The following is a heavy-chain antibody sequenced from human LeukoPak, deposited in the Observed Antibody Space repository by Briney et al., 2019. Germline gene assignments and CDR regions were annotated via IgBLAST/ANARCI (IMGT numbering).Heavy chain of an antibody. CDR2: IYYSGST. Sequence: SETLSLTCTVSGGSISSYYWSWIRQPPGKGLEGIGYIYYSGSTNYNPSLKSRVTISVDTSKNQFSLKLSSVTAADTAVYYCAREVVVVPAANNWFDPWGQGTLVTVSS. CDR3: AREVVVVPAANNWFDP. D-gene: IGHD2-2*01. J-gene: IGHJ5*02. V-gene: IGHV4-59*01. CDR1: GGSISSYY.